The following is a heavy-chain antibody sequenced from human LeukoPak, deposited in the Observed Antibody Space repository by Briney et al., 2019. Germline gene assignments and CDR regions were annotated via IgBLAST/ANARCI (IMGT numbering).Heavy chain of an antibody. V-gene: IGHV3-23*01. D-gene: IGHD3-10*01. J-gene: IGHJ3*02. CDR3: AKRELLLDDAFDI. Sequence: GGSLRLSCAASGFTFSSYAMSWVRQAPGKGLEWVLAISGSGGSTYYADSVKGRFTISRDNSKNTLYLQMNSLRAEDTAVYYCAKRELLLDDAFDIWGQGTMVTVSS. CDR1: GFTFSSYA. CDR2: ISGSGGST.